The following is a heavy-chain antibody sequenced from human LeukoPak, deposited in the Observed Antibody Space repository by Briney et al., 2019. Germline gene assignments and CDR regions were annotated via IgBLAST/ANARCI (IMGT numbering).Heavy chain of an antibody. CDR3: ARTPPLRCSSTSCYFLNNPQGPFDY. Sequence: PSETLSLTCAVYGGSFSGYYWSWIRQPPGKGLEWIGEINHSGSTNYNPSLKSRVTISVDTSKNQFSLKLSSVTAADTAVYYCARTPPLRCSSTSCYFLNNPQGPFDYWGQGTLVTVSS. V-gene: IGHV4-34*01. CDR2: INHSGST. CDR1: GGSFSGYY. D-gene: IGHD2-2*01. J-gene: IGHJ4*02.